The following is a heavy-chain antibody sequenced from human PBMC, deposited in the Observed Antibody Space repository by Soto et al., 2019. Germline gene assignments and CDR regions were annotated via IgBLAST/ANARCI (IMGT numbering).Heavy chain of an antibody. Sequence: QAQLQESGPGLVKPSETLSLTCTVSGGSVNSGNYYWSWIRQPPGKGLEWIGYIYYPGTTDYNPSLKSRVTTAIHDFNNHLSLQLTSVTAADTAVYSCAREPLQYGPSWYFDLWGRGTLVTVSS. CDR1: GGSVNSGNYY. D-gene: IGHD4-4*01. V-gene: IGHV4-61*01. CDR2: IYYPGTT. J-gene: IGHJ2*01. CDR3: AREPLQYGPSWYFDL.